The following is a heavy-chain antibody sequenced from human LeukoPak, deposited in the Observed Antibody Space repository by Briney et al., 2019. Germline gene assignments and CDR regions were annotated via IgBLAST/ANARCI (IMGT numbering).Heavy chain of an antibody. J-gene: IGHJ4*02. Sequence: SETLSLTCTVPGDSISSYYWSWIRQPAGKGLEWIGRIYTSGGTTYNPSLKSRVTMSVDKSKNQLSLKLSSVTAADTAMYYCARDRPVGDYYGSGSYSLDYWGQGTLVTVSS. D-gene: IGHD3-10*01. CDR3: ARDRPVGDYYGSGSYSLDY. V-gene: IGHV4-4*07. CDR2: IYTSGGT. CDR1: GDSISSYY.